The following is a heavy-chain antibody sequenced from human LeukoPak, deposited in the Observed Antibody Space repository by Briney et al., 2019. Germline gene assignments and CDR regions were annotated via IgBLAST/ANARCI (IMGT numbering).Heavy chain of an antibody. Sequence: SGTLSLTCTVSGGSISSYYWSWIRQPPGQGLEWIGYIYYSGTTNYNPSLKSRVTISVDTSKNQFSLKLNSVTAADTAVYYCARDRITMVRGALRYYGMDVWGQGTTVTVSS. CDR1: GGSISSYY. CDR2: IYYSGTT. D-gene: IGHD3-10*01. V-gene: IGHV4-59*01. CDR3: ARDRITMVRGALRYYGMDV. J-gene: IGHJ6*02.